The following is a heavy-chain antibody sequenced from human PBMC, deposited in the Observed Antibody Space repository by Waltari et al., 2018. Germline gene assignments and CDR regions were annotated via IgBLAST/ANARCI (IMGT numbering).Heavy chain of an antibody. CDR2: VYSSGTT. Sequence: QVQLQESGPGSVKPSQTLSLTCTVSGGSISSGIYYWSWIRPPAGKGLEWIGYVYSSGTTNYNPSLKSRVAISVDTSKNQFSRKVNSVTAADTAVYYCARNYALNWFDSWGRGTLVTVSS. V-gene: IGHV4-61*09. CDR1: GGSISSGIYY. J-gene: IGHJ5*01. D-gene: IGHD2-2*01. CDR3: ARNYALNWFDS.